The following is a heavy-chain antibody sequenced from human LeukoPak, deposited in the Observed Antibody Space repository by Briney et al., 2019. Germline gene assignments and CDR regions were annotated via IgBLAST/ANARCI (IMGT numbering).Heavy chain of an antibody. CDR3: ARVGYYYYGMDV. V-gene: IGHV4-59*01. CDR1: GGSISSYY. J-gene: IGHJ6*02. Sequence: PSETLSLTCTVSGGSISSYYLSWIRQPPGKGLEWIGYIYYSGSTNYNPSLKSRVTISADTSKSQFPLKLSSVTAADTAVYYCARVGYYYYGMDVWGQGTTVTVSS. CDR2: IYYSGST.